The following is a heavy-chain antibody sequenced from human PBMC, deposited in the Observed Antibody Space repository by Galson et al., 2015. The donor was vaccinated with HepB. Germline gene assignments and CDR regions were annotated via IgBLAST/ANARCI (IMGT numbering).Heavy chain of an antibody. Sequence: SVKVSCKVSGYSFSEVSMHWVRQAPGEGLEWLGGFDPEDGEVIYAQRFKGRVTMTEDSSKDTAYMELSSLRSEDTAVYYCVRVRSTIAATYYFDYWGQGTLVTVSS. V-gene: IGHV1-24*01. D-gene: IGHD6-6*01. CDR1: GYSFSEVS. J-gene: IGHJ4*02. CDR3: VRVRSTIAATYYFDY. CDR2: FDPEDGEV.